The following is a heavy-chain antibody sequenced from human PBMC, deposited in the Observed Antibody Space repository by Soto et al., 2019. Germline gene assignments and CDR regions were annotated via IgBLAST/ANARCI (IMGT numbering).Heavy chain of an antibody. D-gene: IGHD1-1*01. J-gene: IGHJ4*02. CDR2: IGPDGSST. CDR1: GFTFSSHW. V-gene: IGHV3-74*01. Sequence: EVQLVESGGGLVQPGGSLRLSCAASGFTFSSHWMHWVRQALGKGLVWVSHIGPDGSSTRDADSVQGRFTISRDNARNTLYLQMNSLRDEDTAVYYCARDNNWSYDYWGQGMLVTVSS. CDR3: ARDNNWSYDY.